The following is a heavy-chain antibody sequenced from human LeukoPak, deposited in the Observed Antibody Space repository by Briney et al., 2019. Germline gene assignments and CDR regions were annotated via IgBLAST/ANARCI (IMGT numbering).Heavy chain of an antibody. V-gene: IGHV3-7*01. J-gene: IGHJ4*02. CDR2: IKEDGTET. Sequence: GGSLRLSCAASGFIFSSYWMSWVRQAPGKGLEWVASIKEDGTETYYVDSVKGRFTISRDNAKSSLYLQMNSLRAEDTAVYFCARSPMRTVTTNYFDYWGPGTLVTVSS. CDR1: GFIFSSYW. D-gene: IGHD4-17*01. CDR3: ARSPMRTVTTNYFDY.